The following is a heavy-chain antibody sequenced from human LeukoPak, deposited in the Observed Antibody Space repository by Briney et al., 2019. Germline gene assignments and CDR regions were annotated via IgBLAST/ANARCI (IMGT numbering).Heavy chain of an antibody. CDR1: GYTFTSYY. CDR2: INPSGGST. D-gene: IGHD1-26*01. Sequence: ASVKVSCKASGYTFTSYYMHWVRQAPGQGLEWMGIINPSGGSTSYAQKFQGRVTMTRDTSTSTVYMELSSLRSEDTAVYYCARDGPGMYSGSRYYYGMDVWGQGTTVTVSS. J-gene: IGHJ6*02. V-gene: IGHV1-46*01. CDR3: ARDGPGMYSGSRYYYGMDV.